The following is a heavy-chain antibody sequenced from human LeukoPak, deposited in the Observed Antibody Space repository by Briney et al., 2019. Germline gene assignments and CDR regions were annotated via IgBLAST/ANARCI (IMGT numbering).Heavy chain of an antibody. J-gene: IGHJ4*02. CDR2: IYSGGST. CDR3: ATLMYYYDSSGYYEGVYFDY. CDR1: GFTVSSNY. Sequence: GGSLRLSCAASGFTVSSNYMSWVRQAPGKGLEWVSVIYSGGSTYYADSVKGRFTISRDNSKHTLYLQMNSLRAEDTAVYYCATLMYYYDSSGYYEGVYFDYWGQGTLVTVSS. V-gene: IGHV3-53*01. D-gene: IGHD3-22*01.